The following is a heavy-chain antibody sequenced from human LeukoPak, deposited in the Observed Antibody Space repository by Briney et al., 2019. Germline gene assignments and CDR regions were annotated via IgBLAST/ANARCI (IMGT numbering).Heavy chain of an antibody. CDR3: ARPKDYCSSTSCYSGPYYYYGMDV. J-gene: IGHJ6*02. CDR1: GYTFTSYG. Sequence: ASVKVSCKASGYTFTSYGISWVREAPGQGLEWMGWINPNSGGTNYAQKFQGRVTMTRDTSISTAYMELSRLRSDDTAVYYCARPKDYCSSTSCYSGPYYYYGMDVWGQGTTVTVSS. V-gene: IGHV1-2*02. CDR2: INPNSGGT. D-gene: IGHD2-2*02.